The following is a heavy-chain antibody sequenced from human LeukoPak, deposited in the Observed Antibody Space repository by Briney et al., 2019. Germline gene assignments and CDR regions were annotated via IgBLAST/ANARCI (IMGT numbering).Heavy chain of an antibody. J-gene: IGHJ4*02. D-gene: IGHD1-26*01. CDR3: ATYSGSYAMGH. V-gene: IGHV4-59*02. CDR1: GGSVSSYD. Sequence: SETLSLTCTVSGGSVSSYDWSWIRQPPGKGLEWIGSIYYSGSTTYNPSLKSRVTISVDTSTNQFSLKLSSVTAADTAMYYCATYSGSYAMGHWGQGTLVTVSS. CDR2: IYYSGST.